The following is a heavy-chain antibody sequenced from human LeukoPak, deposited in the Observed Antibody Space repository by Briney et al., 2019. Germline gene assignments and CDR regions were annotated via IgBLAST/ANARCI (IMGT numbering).Heavy chain of an antibody. CDR1: GFTFSSYA. J-gene: IGHJ4*02. CDR3: AKDRGRYSGYDYADY. V-gene: IGHV3-23*01. CDR2: ISGSGGST. D-gene: IGHD5-12*01. Sequence: TGGSLRLSCAASGFTFSSYAPSWVRQAPGKGLEWVSAISGSGGSTYYADSVKGRFTISRDNSKNTLYLQMNSLRAEDTAVYYCAKDRGRYSGYDYADYWGQGTLVTVSS.